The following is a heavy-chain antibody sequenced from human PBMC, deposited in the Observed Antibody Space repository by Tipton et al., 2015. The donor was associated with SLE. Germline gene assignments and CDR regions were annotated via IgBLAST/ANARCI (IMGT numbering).Heavy chain of an antibody. CDR2: IYPGDSDT. CDR1: GYSFTSYW. CDR3: ARQDYDFWSGPRGWFDP. D-gene: IGHD3-3*01. J-gene: IGHJ5*02. V-gene: IGHV5-51*01. Sequence: QLVQSGAEVKKPGESLKISCKGSGYSFTSYWIGWVRQMPGKGLEWMGIIYPGDSDTRYSPSFQGQVTISADKSISTAYLQWSRLKASDTAMYYCARQDYDFWSGPRGWFDPWGQGTLVTVSS.